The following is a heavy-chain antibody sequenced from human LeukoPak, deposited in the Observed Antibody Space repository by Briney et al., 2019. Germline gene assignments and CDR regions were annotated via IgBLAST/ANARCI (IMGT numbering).Heavy chain of an antibody. V-gene: IGHV4-39*07. CDR1: GGSISSGGYY. J-gene: IGHJ4*02. CDR3: ARGRRSSSWYRYFDY. CDR2: INHSGST. D-gene: IGHD6-13*01. Sequence: SETLSLTCTVSGGSISSGGYYWSWIRQPPGKGLEWIGEINHSGSTNYNPSLKSRVTISVDTSKNQFSLKLSSVTAADTAVYYCARGRRSSSWYRYFDYWGQGTLVTVSS.